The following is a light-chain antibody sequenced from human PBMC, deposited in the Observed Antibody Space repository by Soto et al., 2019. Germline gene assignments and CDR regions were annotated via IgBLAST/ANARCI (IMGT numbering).Light chain of an antibody. CDR1: QGLSNY. J-gene: IGKJ1*01. Sequence: DIQMTQSPSSLSASVGDRVTITCRASQGLSNYLAWYQQEPGKVPKLLIFGASTLQSGVPSRFSGSGSGTDFTLTISSLQPEDVATYYCQKYNNAPRTFGQGTKV. CDR2: GAS. CDR3: QKYNNAPRT. V-gene: IGKV1-27*01.